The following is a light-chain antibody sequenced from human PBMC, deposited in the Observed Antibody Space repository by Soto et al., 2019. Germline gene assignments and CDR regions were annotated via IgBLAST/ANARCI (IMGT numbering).Light chain of an antibody. J-gene: IGKJ3*01. CDR3: QQYNNWPLS. CDR2: GAS. V-gene: IGKV3-15*01. CDR1: QSVSSN. Sequence: EIVMTQSLATLSGSPGESATLSCRASQSVSSNLAWYQQKPGQAPRLLIYGASTRATGIPARFSGSGSGTEFTLTISSLQSEDFAVYYCQQYNNWPLSFGPGTKVDIK.